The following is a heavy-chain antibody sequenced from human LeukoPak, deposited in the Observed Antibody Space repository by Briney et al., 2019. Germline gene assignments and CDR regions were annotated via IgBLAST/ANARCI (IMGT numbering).Heavy chain of an antibody. CDR2: INAGKGNT. Sequence: ASVKVSCKTSGYTFTSYAMHWVRQAPGQRLEWMGWINAGKGNTKYSQKFQGRVTITRDTSASTAYMELSSLRSEDTAVYYCARDNEGAFDIWGQGTMVTVSS. CDR1: GYTFTSYA. V-gene: IGHV1-3*01. D-gene: IGHD1-1*01. J-gene: IGHJ3*02. CDR3: ARDNEGAFDI.